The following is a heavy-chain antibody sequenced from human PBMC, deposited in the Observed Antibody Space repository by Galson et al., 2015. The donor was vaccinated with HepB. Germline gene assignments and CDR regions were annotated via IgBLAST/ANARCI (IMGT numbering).Heavy chain of an antibody. CDR2: FDPEDGET. V-gene: IGHV1-24*01. D-gene: IGHD6-13*01. CDR3: ATDDRVAAAGGFDY. CDR1: GYTLTELS. Sequence: SVKVSCKVSGYTLTELSTHWVRQAPGKGLEWMGGFDPEDGETIYAQKFQGRVTMTEDTSTDTAYMELSSLRSEDTAVYYCATDDRVAAAGGFDYWGQGTLVTVSS. J-gene: IGHJ4*02.